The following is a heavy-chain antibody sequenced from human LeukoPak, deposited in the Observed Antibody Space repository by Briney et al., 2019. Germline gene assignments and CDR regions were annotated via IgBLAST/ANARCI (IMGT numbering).Heavy chain of an antibody. CDR3: ARVPGTAVAWAMNDY. Sequence: GASAKVSCKASGYTFTNYAVHWVRQAPGQRLEWMGGIIPIFGTANYAQKFQGRVTITADKSTSTAYMELSSLRSEDTAVYYCARVPGTAVAWAMNDYWGQGTLVTVSS. CDR2: IIPIFGTA. CDR1: GYTFTNYA. J-gene: IGHJ4*02. D-gene: IGHD6-19*01. V-gene: IGHV1-69*06.